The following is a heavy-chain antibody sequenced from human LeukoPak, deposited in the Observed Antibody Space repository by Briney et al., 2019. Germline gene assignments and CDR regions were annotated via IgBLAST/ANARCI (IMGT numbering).Heavy chain of an antibody. J-gene: IGHJ5*02. V-gene: IGHV4-4*07. D-gene: IGHD2-2*01. CDR1: GGSISSYY. CDR2: IYTSGST. CDR3: AREGDCSSTSCHNWFDP. Sequence: SETMSLTCTVSGGSISSYYWSWIRQPAGKGLEWIGRIYTSGSTNYNPSLKSRVTMSVDTSKNQFSLKLSSVTAADTAVYYCAREGDCSSTSCHNWFDPWGQGTLVTVSS.